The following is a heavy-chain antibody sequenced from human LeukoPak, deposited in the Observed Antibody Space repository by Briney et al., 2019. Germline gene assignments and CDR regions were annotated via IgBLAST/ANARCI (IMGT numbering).Heavy chain of an antibody. J-gene: IGHJ3*02. Sequence: PSETLSLTCTVSGGSINSYYWSWIRQPPGKGLEWIGYLYYSGSTNYKPSLKSRVTISVDTSKNQFSLKLSSVTAADTAVYYCARHENLYDSRPFDIWGQGTKVTVSS. D-gene: IGHD3-22*01. CDR1: GGSINSYY. V-gene: IGHV4-59*08. CDR3: ARHENLYDSRPFDI. CDR2: LYYSGST.